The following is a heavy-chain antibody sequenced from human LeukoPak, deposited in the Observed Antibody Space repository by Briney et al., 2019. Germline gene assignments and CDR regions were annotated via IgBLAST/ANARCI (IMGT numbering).Heavy chain of an antibody. V-gene: IGHV1-46*01. CDR2: INPSGGST. CDR3: ARGAAACPYYFDY. J-gene: IGHJ4*02. CDR1: GYTFTSYY. Sequence: PRASVKVSCKASGYTFTSYYMHWVRQAPGQGLEWMGIINPSGGSTSYAQKFQGRVTMTRDTSTSTAYMELRSLRSDDTAVYYCARGAAACPYYFDYWGQGTLVTVSS. D-gene: IGHD6-13*01.